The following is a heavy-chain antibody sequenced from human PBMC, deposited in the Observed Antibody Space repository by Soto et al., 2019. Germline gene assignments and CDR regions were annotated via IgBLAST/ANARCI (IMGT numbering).Heavy chain of an antibody. V-gene: IGHV3-33*01. J-gene: IGHJ4*02. CDR1: GFSFSNFG. CDR2: IWYDGSNK. Sequence: QVQLVESGGGVVQPGRSLRLSCAASGFSFSNFGMHWVRQAPGKGLEWVAVIWYDGSNKYYADPVKGRFTISRDNSKNTLELQMNSLRAEDTAVYYCARGLLESSGYFDYWGQGTLVTVSS. D-gene: IGHD3-22*01. CDR3: ARGLLESSGYFDY.